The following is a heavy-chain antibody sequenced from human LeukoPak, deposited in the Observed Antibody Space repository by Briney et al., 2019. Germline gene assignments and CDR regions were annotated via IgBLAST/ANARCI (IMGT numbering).Heavy chain of an antibody. D-gene: IGHD6-13*01. Sequence: SSETLSLTCAVYGGSFSGYFWSWIRQPPGKGLEWVGEVTHNGGTNYNPSLKSRVTISVDTSEKQFSLKLSSVTAADTAVYYCARGSGSSSWLIQHWGQGTLVTVSS. CDR1: GGSFSGYF. CDR3: ARGSGSSSWLIQH. V-gene: IGHV4-34*01. CDR2: VTHNGGT. J-gene: IGHJ1*01.